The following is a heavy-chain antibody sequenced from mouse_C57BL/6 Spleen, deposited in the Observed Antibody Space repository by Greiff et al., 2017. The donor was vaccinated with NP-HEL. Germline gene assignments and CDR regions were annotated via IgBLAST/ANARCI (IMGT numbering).Heavy chain of an antibody. V-gene: IGHV1-55*01. CDR2: IYPGSGST. J-gene: IGHJ2*01. Sequence: VQLQQPGAELVKPGASVKMSCTASGYTFTSYWITWVKQRPGQGLEWIGDIYPGSGSTKYTEKFKGPATLTVATSSSTAYMPLSSLTSEDSAVYDCARGEDDYDGVRDYWGQGTTLTVSS. D-gene: IGHD2-4*01. CDR1: GYTFTSYW. CDR3: ARGEDDYDGVRDY.